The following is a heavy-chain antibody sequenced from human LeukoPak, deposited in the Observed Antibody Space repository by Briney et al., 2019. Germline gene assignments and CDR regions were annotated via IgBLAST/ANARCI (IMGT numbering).Heavy chain of an antibody. CDR1: GYTFTSYY. D-gene: IGHD3-22*01. CDR2: INPSGGST. J-gene: IGHJ4*02. CDR3: ASSSYYYDSSGYYYLRPFDY. V-gene: IGHV1-46*01. Sequence: GASVKVSCKASGYTFTSYYMHWVRQAPGQGLEWMGIINPSGGSTSYAQKFQGRVTMTRDTSTSTVYMELSSLRSEDTAVYYRASSSYYYDSSGYYYLRPFDYWGQGTLVTVSS.